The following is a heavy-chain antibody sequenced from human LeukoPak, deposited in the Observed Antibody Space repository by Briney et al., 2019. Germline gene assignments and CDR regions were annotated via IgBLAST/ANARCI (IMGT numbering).Heavy chain of an antibody. Sequence: GGSLRLSCAASGFTFSSYSMNWVRQAPGKGLEWVSYISSSSDTIYYADSVKGRFTISRDNAKNSLHLQLNSLRAEDTAVYYCAREYVWGSSRYLDYWGQGTLVTVSS. J-gene: IGHJ4*02. V-gene: IGHV3-48*04. CDR1: GFTFSSYS. CDR2: ISSSSDTI. CDR3: AREYVWGSSRYLDY. D-gene: IGHD3-16*02.